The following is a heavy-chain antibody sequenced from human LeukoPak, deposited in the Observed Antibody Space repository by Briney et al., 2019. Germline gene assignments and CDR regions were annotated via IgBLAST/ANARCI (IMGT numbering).Heavy chain of an antibody. D-gene: IGHD6-13*01. V-gene: IGHV4-39*07. Sequence: PSETLSLTCTVSGGSISSSSYYWGWIRQPPGKGLEWIGNIYYSGSTYYNPSLKSRVTISVNTSKNQFSLKLRSVTAADTAVYYCARNFLSSWHWDYWGQGTLVTVSS. CDR1: GGSISSSSYY. J-gene: IGHJ4*02. CDR3: ARNFLSSWHWDY. CDR2: IYYSGST.